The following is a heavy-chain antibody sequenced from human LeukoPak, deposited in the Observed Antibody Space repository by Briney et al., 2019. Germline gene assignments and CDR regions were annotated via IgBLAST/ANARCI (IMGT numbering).Heavy chain of an antibody. CDR3: ARDLWFGELLIDAFDI. V-gene: IGHV7-4-1*02. Sequence: ASVKVSCKASGYTFTSYAMNWVRQAPGQGLEWMGWINTNTGNPTYAQGFTGRFVFSLDTSVSTAYLQISSLKAEDTAVYYCARDLWFGELLIDAFDIWGQGTMVTVSS. D-gene: IGHD3-10*01. CDR1: GYTFTSYA. CDR2: INTNTGNP. J-gene: IGHJ3*02.